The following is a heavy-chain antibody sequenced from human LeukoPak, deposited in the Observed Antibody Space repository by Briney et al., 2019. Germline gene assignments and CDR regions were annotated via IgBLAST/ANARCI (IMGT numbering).Heavy chain of an antibody. CDR3: ARFGDGSSSSSPLDY. CDR2: IYYSGST. CDR1: GGSISGYY. D-gene: IGHD6-6*01. V-gene: IGHV4-59*01. Sequence: SETLSLTCTVSGGSISGYYWSWIRQPPGKGLEWIGYIYYSGSTNYNPPLKSRVTISVDTSKNQFSLKLNSVTAADTAVYYCARFGDGSSSSSPLDYWGQGTLVTVSS. J-gene: IGHJ4*02.